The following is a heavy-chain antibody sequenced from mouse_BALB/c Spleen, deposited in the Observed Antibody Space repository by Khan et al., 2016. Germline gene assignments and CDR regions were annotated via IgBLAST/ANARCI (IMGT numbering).Heavy chain of an antibody. CDR2: ISSGGST. Sequence: EVELVESGGGLVKPGGSLKLSCAASGFTFSSYAMSWVRQTPEKRLEWVTSISSGGSTYYPDSVKGRFTISRDNARNILYLQMSSLRSEDTAMYYCSRSNAAMDYWGQGTSVTVSS. D-gene: IGHD2-5*01. CDR3: SRSNAAMDY. J-gene: IGHJ4*01. CDR1: GFTFSSYA. V-gene: IGHV5-6-5*01.